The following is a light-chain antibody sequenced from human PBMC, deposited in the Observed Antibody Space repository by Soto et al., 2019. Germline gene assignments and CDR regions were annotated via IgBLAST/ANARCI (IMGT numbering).Light chain of an antibody. CDR2: GNR. J-gene: IGLJ3*02. Sequence: QSVLTQPPSVSGAPGQRVTLSCTGNGSNLGAGYDVHWYQQLPGAAPKLVIFGNRNRPSGVPERFSGSKSGTSASLAITGLQAEDGADYYRQAYDYSLTASVFGGGTKLTVL. V-gene: IGLV1-40*01. CDR1: GSNLGAGYD. CDR3: QAYDYSLTASV.